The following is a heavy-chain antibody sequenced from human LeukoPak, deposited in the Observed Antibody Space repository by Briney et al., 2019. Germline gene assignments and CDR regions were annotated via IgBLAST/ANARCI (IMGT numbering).Heavy chain of an antibody. CDR3: ARDNGMTTIVYMDV. CDR1: GGSISSGSYY. Sequence: PSQTLSLTCTVSGGSISSGSYYWSWIRQPAGKGLEWIGRIYTSGSTNYNPSLKSRVTISVDTSKNQFSLKLSSVTAADTAVYYCARDNGMTTIVYMDVWGKGTTVTVSS. CDR2: IYTSGST. D-gene: IGHD5-24*01. J-gene: IGHJ6*03. V-gene: IGHV4-61*02.